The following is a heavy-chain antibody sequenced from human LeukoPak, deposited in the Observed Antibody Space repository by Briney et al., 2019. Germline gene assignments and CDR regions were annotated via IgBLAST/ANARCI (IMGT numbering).Heavy chain of an antibody. CDR2: INHSGST. CDR1: GGSFSGYY. Sequence: PSETLSLTCAVYGGSFSGYYWSWIRQPPGKGLEWIGEINHSGSTNYNPSLKSRVTISVDTSKNQFSLKLSSVTAADTAVYYCARATYYYDSSGYYKGNRNFDYWGQGTLVTVSS. D-gene: IGHD3-22*01. J-gene: IGHJ4*02. V-gene: IGHV4-34*01. CDR3: ARATYYYDSSGYYKGNRNFDY.